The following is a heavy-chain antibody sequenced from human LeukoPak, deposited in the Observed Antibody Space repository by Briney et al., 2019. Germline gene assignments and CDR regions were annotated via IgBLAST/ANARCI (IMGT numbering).Heavy chain of an antibody. Sequence: GGSLRLSCAASGSTFSSYWMHWVRQAPGKGLVWVSRINPDGRTITYADSVVGRITISRDNAKNTLYLQMNSLRDEDTAVYYCARVAVGGYDFDYWGRGTLVTVSS. CDR2: INPDGRTI. J-gene: IGHJ4*01. V-gene: IGHV3-74*03. D-gene: IGHD3-16*01. CDR3: ARVAVGGYDFDY. CDR1: GSTFSSYW.